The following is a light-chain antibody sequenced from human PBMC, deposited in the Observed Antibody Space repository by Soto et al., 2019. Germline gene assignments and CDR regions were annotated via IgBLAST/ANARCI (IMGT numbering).Light chain of an antibody. CDR2: DAS. CDR1: ESVGNW. Sequence: DIRMTQSPSTLSASVGGRVTLTCRASESVGNWLAWYQQKPRKAPQLLIYDASNLESGVPSRFSGSGSGTEFTLTISSLQPDDFAPYYCQQYRSSPLTFGGGTKVDIK. J-gene: IGKJ4*01. V-gene: IGKV1-5*01. CDR3: QQYRSSPLT.